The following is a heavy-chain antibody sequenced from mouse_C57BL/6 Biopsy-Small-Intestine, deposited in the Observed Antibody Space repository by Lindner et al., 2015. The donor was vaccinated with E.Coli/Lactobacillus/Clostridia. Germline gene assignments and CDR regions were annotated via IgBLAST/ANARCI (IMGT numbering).Heavy chain of an antibody. Sequence: VKVSCKASGHTFSNYLINWVRQAPGQGLEWMGWINTNTGNPRYGQDFRGRFVFSWEESVTTAYLQINNLEGADTAVYYCARETVLAVYPNYYYYLDVWGQGTTVAVSS. D-gene: IGHD3-3*01. CDR3: ARETVLAVYPNYYYYLDV. J-gene: IGHJ1*01. CDR2: INTNTGNP. CDR1: GHTFSNYL. V-gene: IGHV9-3*02.